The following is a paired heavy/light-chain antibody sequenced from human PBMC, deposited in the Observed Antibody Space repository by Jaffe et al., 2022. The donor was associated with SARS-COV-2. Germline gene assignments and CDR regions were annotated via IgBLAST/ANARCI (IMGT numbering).Light chain of an antibody. CDR1: GSNIGSNP. CDR3: AAWDDSLNGWV. CDR2: SNN. J-gene: IGLJ3*02. Sequence: QSVLTQSPSASGTPGQRVTISCSGSGSGSGSNIGSNPVDWYQQFPGTAPKLVIYSNNLRPSGVPDRFSGSKSGTSASLAISGLQSEDEADYYCAAWDDSLNGWVFGGGTKLTVL. V-gene: IGLV1-44*01.
Heavy chain of an antibody. D-gene: IGHD3-3*01. CDR1: GFSVNTNH. J-gene: IGHJ6*02. CDR2: IYSGGTT. Sequence: EVQLVESGGGLVQPGGSLRLSCAASGFSVNTNHINWVRQAPGKGLEWVSLIYSGGTTNYADSVKGRFTISRDNSKNTLYLQMNNLRAEDTALYYCARTIFGVYYYGMDVWGQGTTVTVSS. CDR3: ARTIFGVYYYGMDV. V-gene: IGHV3-66*02.